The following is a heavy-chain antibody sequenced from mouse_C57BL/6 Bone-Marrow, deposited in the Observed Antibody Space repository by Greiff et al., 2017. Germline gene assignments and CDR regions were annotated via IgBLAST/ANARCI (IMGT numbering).Heavy chain of an antibody. Sequence: VQLQQSGAELVRPGASVKLSCTASGFNIKDDYMHWVKQRPEQGLEWIGWIDPENGDTEYASKFQGKATITADTSSNTAYLQLSSLTAEDTAVYYCTTAFYDYDQVTFAYGGQGTLVTVSA. CDR1: GFNIKDDY. J-gene: IGHJ3*01. D-gene: IGHD2-4*01. V-gene: IGHV14-4*01. CDR3: TTAFYDYDQVTFAY. CDR2: IDPENGDT.